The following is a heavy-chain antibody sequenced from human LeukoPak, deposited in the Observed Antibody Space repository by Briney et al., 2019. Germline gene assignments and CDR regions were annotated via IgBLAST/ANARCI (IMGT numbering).Heavy chain of an antibody. J-gene: IGHJ4*02. V-gene: IGHV4-59*01. D-gene: IGHD6-19*01. CDR2: IYYSGST. CDR3: ARGRSSGWGRYFDY. CDR1: GGSISSYY. Sequence: SETLSLTCTVSGGSISSYYWSWIRQPPGQGLEWIGYIYYSGSTNYNPSLKSRVTISVDTSKNQFSLKLSSVTAADTAVYYCARGRSSGWGRYFDYWGQGTLVTVSS.